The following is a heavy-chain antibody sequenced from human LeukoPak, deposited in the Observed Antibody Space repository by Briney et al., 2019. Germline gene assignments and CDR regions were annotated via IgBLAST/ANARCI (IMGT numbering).Heavy chain of an antibody. J-gene: IGHJ6*02. CDR1: GFTVSSNY. CDR3: ARGPSKLGYYYYGVDV. CDR2: IYSGGST. Sequence: GGSLRLSCAASGFTVSSNYMSWVRQAPGKGLEWVSVIYSGGSTYYADSVKGRFTISRDNSKNTLYLQMNSLRAEDTAVYYCARGPSKLGYYYYGVDVWGQGTTVTVSS. V-gene: IGHV3-66*01. D-gene: IGHD3-16*01.